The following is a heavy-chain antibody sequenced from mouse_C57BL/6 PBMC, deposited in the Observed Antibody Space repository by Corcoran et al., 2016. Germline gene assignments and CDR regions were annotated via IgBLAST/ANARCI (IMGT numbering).Heavy chain of an antibody. J-gene: IGHJ1*03. D-gene: IGHD1-1*01. CDR1: GYTFTDYY. Sequence: EVQLQQSGPELVKPGASVKISCKASGYTFTDYYMNWVKQSHGKSLEWIGDINPNNGGTSYNQKFKGKATLTVDKSSSTAYMELRSLTSEDSAVYYCAREGYYGSSYDWYFDVCGTGTTVTVSS. CDR2: INPNNGGT. CDR3: AREGYYGSSYDWYFDV. V-gene: IGHV1-26*01.